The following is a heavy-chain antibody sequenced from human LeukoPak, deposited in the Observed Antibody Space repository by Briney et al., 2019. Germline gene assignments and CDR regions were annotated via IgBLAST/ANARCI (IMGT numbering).Heavy chain of an antibody. CDR1: GYTFSTYA. J-gene: IGHJ3*02. CDR2: INTYNGNP. V-gene: IGHV7-4-1*02. D-gene: IGHD3-16*01. CDR3: ASMGANGFDI. Sequence: ASVKVSCKASGYTFSTYATNWVRQAPGQGLEFMGWINTYNGNPTYAQAFIGRFVFSVDTSASTAYLQISSLRTEDTAVYYCASMGANGFDIWGQGTTVTVSS.